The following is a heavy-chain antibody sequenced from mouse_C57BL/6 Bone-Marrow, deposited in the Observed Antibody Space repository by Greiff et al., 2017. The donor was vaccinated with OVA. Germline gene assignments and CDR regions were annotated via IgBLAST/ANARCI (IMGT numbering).Heavy chain of an antibody. CDR3: ARSKGYHGYFDV. J-gene: IGHJ1*03. CDR1: GYTFTDYN. Sequence: VQLQQSGPELVKPGASVKIPCKASGYTFTDYNMDWVKQSHGKSLEWIGDINPNNGGTIYNQKFKGKATLTVDKSSSTAYMELRSLTSEDTAVYYGARSKGYHGYFDVWGTGTTVTVAS. CDR2: INPNNGGT. V-gene: IGHV1-18*01. D-gene: IGHD2-2*01.